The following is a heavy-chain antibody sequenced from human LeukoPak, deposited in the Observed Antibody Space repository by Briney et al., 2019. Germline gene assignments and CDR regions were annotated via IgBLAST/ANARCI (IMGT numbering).Heavy chain of an antibody. CDR3: VRDWLIKSNIDCFDP. V-gene: IGHV1-18*01. J-gene: IGHJ5*02. Sequence: ASVKVSCKTSGYTFSSYGISWVRQAPGQGLEWMGWVSTYSGDTNYAQKLQGRVTMTADTSTSTAYMELRSLRSDDTAVYYCVRDWLIKSNIDCFDPWGQGTLVTVSS. CDR1: GYTFSSYG. CDR2: VSTYSGDT. D-gene: IGHD6-19*01.